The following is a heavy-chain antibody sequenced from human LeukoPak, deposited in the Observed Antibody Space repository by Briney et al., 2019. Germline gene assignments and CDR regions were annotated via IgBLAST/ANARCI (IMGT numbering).Heavy chain of an antibody. CDR2: IRSDGGDK. CDR3: ATGGVHYYDTSADY. D-gene: IGHD3-22*01. Sequence: GGSLRLSCEASGFTFRSYGMHWVRQAPGKGLEWVAFIRSDGGDKFYAESVKGRFTISRDNAKNSLYLQMNSLRGKDTAVYYCATGGVHYYDTSADYWGQGTLVTVSS. CDR1: GFTFRSYG. V-gene: IGHV3-30*02. J-gene: IGHJ4*02.